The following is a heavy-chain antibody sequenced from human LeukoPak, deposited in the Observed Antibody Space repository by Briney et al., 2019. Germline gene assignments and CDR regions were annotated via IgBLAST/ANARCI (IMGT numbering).Heavy chain of an antibody. J-gene: IGHJ4*02. CDR3: ARGVVPAAPVDY. CDR2: IYYSGSST. CDR1: GGSISSSIYY. D-gene: IGHD2-2*01. V-gene: IGHV4-39*07. Sequence: SETLSLTCTVSGGSISSSIYYWGWIRQPPGKGLEWIGSIYYSGSSTYYNPSLKSRVTISVDTSKNQFSLKLSSVTAADTAVYYCARGVVPAAPVDYWGQGTLVTVSS.